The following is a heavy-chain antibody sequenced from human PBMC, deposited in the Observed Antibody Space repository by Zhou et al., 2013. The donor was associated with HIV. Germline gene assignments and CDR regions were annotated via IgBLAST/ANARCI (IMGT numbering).Heavy chain of an antibody. CDR1: GGTFSSYA. CDR3: ARGVGYCSSTSCYRYYYYMDV. V-gene: IGHV1-69*05. J-gene: IGHJ6*03. CDR2: IIPIFGTA. D-gene: IGHD2-2*01. Sequence: QVQLVQSGAEVKKPGSSVKVSCKASGGTFSSYAISWVRQAPGQGLEWMGGIIPIFGTANYAQKFQGRVTITTDESTSTAYMELSSLRSEDTAVYYCARGVGYCSSTSCYRYYYYMDVWGKGTTGHRLL.